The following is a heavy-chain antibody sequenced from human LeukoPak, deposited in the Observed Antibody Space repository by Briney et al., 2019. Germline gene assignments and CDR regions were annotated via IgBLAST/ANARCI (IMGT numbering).Heavy chain of an antibody. D-gene: IGHD3-3*01. J-gene: IGHJ4*02. CDR2: TSGSGGST. CDR3: AKGPPYYDFWSGFTYYFDY. V-gene: IGHV3-23*01. CDR1: GFTFSSYA. Sequence: GGSLRLSCAASGFTFSSYAMSWVRQAPGKGLEWVSATSGSGGSTYYADSVKGRFTISRDNSKNTLYLQMNSLRAEDTAVYYCAKGPPYYDFWSGFTYYFDYWGQGTLVTVSS.